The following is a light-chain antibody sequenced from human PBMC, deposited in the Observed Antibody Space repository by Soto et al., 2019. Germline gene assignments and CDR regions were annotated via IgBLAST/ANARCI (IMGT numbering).Light chain of an antibody. Sequence: YVLTQPPSASGTPGQRVTISCSGSNSNIGSNPVHWYQQFPGTAPKVLIYSNYQRPSGVPDRFSGSKSGTSASLAISGLQSEDEADYYCAAWDDRLSDLLFGGGTK. J-gene: IGLJ2*01. CDR3: AAWDDRLSDLL. CDR1: NSNIGSNP. CDR2: SNY. V-gene: IGLV1-44*01.